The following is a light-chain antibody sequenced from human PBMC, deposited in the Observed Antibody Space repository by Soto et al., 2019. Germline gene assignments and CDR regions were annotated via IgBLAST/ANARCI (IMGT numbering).Light chain of an antibody. V-gene: IGLV2-11*01. CDR2: DVS. CDR1: SSDVGGYNY. CDR3: CSYAGSYTYV. Sequence: QSVLTQPRSVSGSPGQSVTISCTGTSSDVGGYNYVSWYQQHPGNAPKLMIYDVSKRPSGVPDRFSGSKSGNTASLTISGLQAEDEADYYCCSYAGSYTYVFGTGTKGTVL. J-gene: IGLJ1*01.